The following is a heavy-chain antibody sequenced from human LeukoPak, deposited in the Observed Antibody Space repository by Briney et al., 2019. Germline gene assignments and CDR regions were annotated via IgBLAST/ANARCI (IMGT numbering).Heavy chain of an antibody. V-gene: IGHV3-21*01. CDR3: ARGQPTSAFDI. CDR1: GFTFSSYA. D-gene: IGHD1-1*01. CDR2: ISNSDDNT. Sequence: KSGGSLRLSCAASGFTFSSYAMSWVRQAPGKWLEWVSTISNSDDNTYYADSVKGRFTISRDNAKNSLYLQMNSLRAEDTAVYYCARGQPTSAFDIWGQGTMVTVSS. J-gene: IGHJ3*02.